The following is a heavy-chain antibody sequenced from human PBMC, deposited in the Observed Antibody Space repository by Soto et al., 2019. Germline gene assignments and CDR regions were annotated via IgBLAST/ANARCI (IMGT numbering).Heavy chain of an antibody. CDR3: TKDIHQVNGRPTNGVWWCSDH. CDR1: GFTFDAYA. Sequence: EVQLVESGGGLVQPGRSLRLSCAASGFTFDAYAMHWVRQAPGKGLEWVSGISWSSGSIGYADSVKGRFTISRDNAKNSLYLHMNSLRPEDTALYCCTKDIHQVNGRPTNGVWWCSDHWGQGTLVTVSS. CDR2: ISWSSGSI. D-gene: IGHD2-8*01. J-gene: IGHJ4*02. V-gene: IGHV3-9*01.